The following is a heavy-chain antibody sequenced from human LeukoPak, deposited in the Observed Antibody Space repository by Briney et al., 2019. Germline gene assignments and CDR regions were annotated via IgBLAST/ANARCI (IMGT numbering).Heavy chain of an antibody. D-gene: IGHD3-9*01. CDR1: GFTFRSYS. CDR3: FGPPKDILTGYSGIGAFDI. J-gene: IGHJ3*02. V-gene: IGHV3-48*04. Sequence: GGSLRLSCAASGFTFRSYSMNWVRQAPGKGLEWVSYISSSSSTIYYADCVKGRFTISRHNAKNSLSVQMNSQRAEHTAVDYCFGPPKDILTGYSGIGAFDIWGQGTMVTVSS. CDR2: ISSSSSTI.